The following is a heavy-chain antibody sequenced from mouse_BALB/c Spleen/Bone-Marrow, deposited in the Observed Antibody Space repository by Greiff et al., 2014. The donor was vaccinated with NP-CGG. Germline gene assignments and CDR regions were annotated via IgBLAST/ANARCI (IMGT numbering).Heavy chain of an antibody. CDR2: ISTYSGNT. CDR3: ARSGYGCDWFAY. D-gene: IGHD2-2*01. Sequence: QVQLKESGPELVRPGVSVKISCKGSGYTFTDYAMHWVKQSHAKSLEWIGVISTYSGNTNYNQKFKGKATMTVDKSSSTAYMELARLTSEDSAIYYCARSGYGCDWFAYWGQGTLVTVSA. V-gene: IGHV1-67*01. CDR1: GYTFTDYA. J-gene: IGHJ3*01.